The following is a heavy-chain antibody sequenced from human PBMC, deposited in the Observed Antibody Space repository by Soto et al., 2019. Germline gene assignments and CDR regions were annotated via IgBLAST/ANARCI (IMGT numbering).Heavy chain of an antibody. Sequence: GSGPTLVEPAQTLTLTCGFSGFSLSSYGMGVAWIRQPPGKALEWLALIYWDDDKRYSPSLKDRLAISKDTSSNQVVLTITNMDPGDTATYFCAHAGDYDLLTFDHWGRGTLVTVSS. CDR2: IYWDDDK. CDR3: AHAGDYDLLTFDH. D-gene: IGHD4-17*01. CDR1: GFSLSSYGMG. J-gene: IGHJ4*02. V-gene: IGHV2-5*02.